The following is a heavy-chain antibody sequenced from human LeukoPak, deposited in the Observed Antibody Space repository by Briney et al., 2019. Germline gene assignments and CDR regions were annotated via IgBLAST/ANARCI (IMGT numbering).Heavy chain of an antibody. CDR3: TTDAPYYYDSSGHDAFDI. V-gene: IGHV3-15*01. CDR1: GFTFSRYS. J-gene: IGHJ3*02. CDR2: IKSKNDGGTT. Sequence: GGSLRLSCAASGFTFSRYSMNWVRQAPGKGLEWVGRIKSKNDGGTTDYAAPVKGRFTISRDDSKNTLYLQMNSLKTEDTAVYYCTTDAPYYYDSSGHDAFDIWGQGTMVTVSS. D-gene: IGHD3-22*01.